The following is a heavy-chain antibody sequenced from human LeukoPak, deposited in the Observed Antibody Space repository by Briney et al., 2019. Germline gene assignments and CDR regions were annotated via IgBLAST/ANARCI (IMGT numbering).Heavy chain of an antibody. CDR1: GFTFSSYW. Sequence: GGSLRLSCAASGFTFSSYWMSWVRQAPGKGLEWVANIKQDGSEKYYVDSVKGRFTISRDNAKNSLSLQMNSLRAEDTAVYYCARAPPGIASAATSHWYFDLWGRGTLVTVSS. CDR2: IKQDGSEK. D-gene: IGHD6-13*01. J-gene: IGHJ2*01. V-gene: IGHV3-7*01. CDR3: ARAPPGIASAATSHWYFDL.